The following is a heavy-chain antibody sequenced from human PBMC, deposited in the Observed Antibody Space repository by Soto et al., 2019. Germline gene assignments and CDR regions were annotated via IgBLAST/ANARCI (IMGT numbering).Heavy chain of an antibody. CDR3: ARHMFAVAGLNWFDP. J-gene: IGHJ5*02. D-gene: IGHD6-19*01. CDR2: IYYSGST. V-gene: IGHV4-39*01. Sequence: ASETLSLTCTVSGGSISSSSYYWVWIRHPPGKGLEWIGSIYYSGSTYYNPSLKSRVTISVDTSKNQFSLKLSSVTAADTAVYYCARHMFAVAGLNWFDPWGQGTLVTVS. CDR1: GGSISSSSYY.